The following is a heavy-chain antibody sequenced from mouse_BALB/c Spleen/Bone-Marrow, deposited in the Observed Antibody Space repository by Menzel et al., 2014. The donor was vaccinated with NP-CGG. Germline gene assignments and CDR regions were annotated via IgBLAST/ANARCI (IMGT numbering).Heavy chain of an antibody. CDR2: ISSGSSTI. J-gene: IGHJ1*01. CDR1: GFTFSSFG. D-gene: IGHD1-1*01. Sequence: EVQLVESGGGLVQPGGSRKLSCAASGFTFSSFGMHWVRQAPEKGLEWVAYISSGSSTIYYADTVKGRFTISRDNPKNTLFLQMTSLRSEDTAMYYCARRGSNHWYFDVWGAGTTATVSS. V-gene: IGHV5-17*02. CDR3: ARRGSNHWYFDV.